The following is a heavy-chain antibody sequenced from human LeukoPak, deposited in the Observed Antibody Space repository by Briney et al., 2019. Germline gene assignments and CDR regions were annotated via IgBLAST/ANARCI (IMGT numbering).Heavy chain of an antibody. V-gene: IGHV4-30-2*01. CDR2: IYHSGST. J-gene: IGHJ5*02. CDR1: GGSISSGGYY. D-gene: IGHD3-16*01. CDR3: ARGTYDYVSRNTGFDP. Sequence: PSQTLSLTCTVSGGSISSGGYYWSWIRQHPGKGLEWIGYIYHSGSTYYNPSLKSRVTISVDRSKNQFSLKLSSVTAADTAVYYCARGTYDYVSRNTGFDPWGQGTLVTVSS.